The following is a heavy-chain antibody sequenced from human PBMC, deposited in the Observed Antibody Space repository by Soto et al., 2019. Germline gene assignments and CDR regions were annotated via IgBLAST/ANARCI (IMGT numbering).Heavy chain of an antibody. Sequence: SLSLSCAASGFTFGSYGMHWVRQAPGKGLEWVAVISYDGSNKYYGDSVKGRFTISRDNSKNTLYLQMNSLRAEDTAVYYCAKTVVVAASYYYYGMDVWGQGTTVTVSS. V-gene: IGHV3-30*18. D-gene: IGHD2-15*01. CDR3: AKTVVVAASYYYYGMDV. CDR2: ISYDGSNK. J-gene: IGHJ6*02. CDR1: GFTFGSYG.